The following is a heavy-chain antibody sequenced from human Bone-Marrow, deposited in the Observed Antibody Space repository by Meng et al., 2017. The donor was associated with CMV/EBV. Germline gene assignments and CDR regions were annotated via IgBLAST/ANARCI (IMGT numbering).Heavy chain of an antibody. D-gene: IGHD5-12*01. CDR2: IYYSGST. V-gene: IGHV4-39*07. CDR3: ARDLLSLWVVTTYFRGRFDP. Sequence: SETLSLTRTVSGGSISSSSYYWGWIRQPPGKGLEWIGSIYYSGSTYYNPSLKSRVTISVDTSKNQFSLKLSSVTAADTAVYYCARDLLSLWVVTTYFRGRFDPWGQGTLVTVSS. J-gene: IGHJ5*02. CDR1: GGSISSSSYY.